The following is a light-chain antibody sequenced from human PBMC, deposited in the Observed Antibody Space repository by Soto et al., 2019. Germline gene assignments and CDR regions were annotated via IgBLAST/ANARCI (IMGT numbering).Light chain of an antibody. CDR2: TNS. J-gene: IGLJ1*01. Sequence: QSVLTQPPSASGTPGQRVTISCSGSSSSIGSNSVNWYQQLPRTAPKVLLYTNSQRPSGVPDRFSGSKSGTSASLAISGLQPEDEADYYCAAWDGSLNVYVFGTGTKLTVL. V-gene: IGLV1-44*01. CDR1: SSSIGSNS. CDR3: AAWDGSLNVYV.